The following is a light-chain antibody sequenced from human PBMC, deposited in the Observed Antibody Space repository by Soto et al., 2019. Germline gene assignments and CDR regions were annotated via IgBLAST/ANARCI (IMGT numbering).Light chain of an antibody. CDR1: QSISSN. CDR2: AAS. V-gene: IGKV1-39*01. CDR3: EQSYSIPSS. Sequence: DIQMTQSASSLSASVGDRVTITCRASQSISSNLNWHQQKPGKAPKLLIYAASSLQSGVPSRFSGCESGTDFTLTNSSLQPEDFAPYYCEQSYSIPSSFGRGTKLEIK. J-gene: IGKJ2*01.